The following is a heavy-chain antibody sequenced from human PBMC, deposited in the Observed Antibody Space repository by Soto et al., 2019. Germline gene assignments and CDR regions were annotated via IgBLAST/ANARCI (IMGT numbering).Heavy chain of an antibody. CDR2: IYSGGST. CDR1: GFTVSSNY. J-gene: IGHJ4*02. CDR3: ARDGGSGMGDYFDY. V-gene: IGHV3-53*04. D-gene: IGHD3-10*01. Sequence: EVQLVESGGGLVQPGGSLRLSCAASGFTVSSNYMSWVRQAPGKGLEWVSVIYSGGSTYYADSVKGRFIISRHNSKNTLYLQMNSLRAEDTAVYYCARDGGSGMGDYFDYWGQGTLVTVSS.